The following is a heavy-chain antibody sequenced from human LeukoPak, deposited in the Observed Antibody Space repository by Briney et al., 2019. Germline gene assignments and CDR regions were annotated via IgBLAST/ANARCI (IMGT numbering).Heavy chain of an antibody. V-gene: IGHV4-39*01. D-gene: IGHD3-22*01. J-gene: IGHJ4*02. CDR3: ARGIVAYNDY. CDR1: GGSISNSSSY. Sequence: PSETLSLTCSVSGGSISNSSSYWGWIRQPPGKGLEWIGSIYYSGSTYYNPSLKSRATISVDTSKNQFSLKLSSVTAADTAVYYCARGIVAYNDYWGQGTLVTVSS. CDR2: IYYSGST.